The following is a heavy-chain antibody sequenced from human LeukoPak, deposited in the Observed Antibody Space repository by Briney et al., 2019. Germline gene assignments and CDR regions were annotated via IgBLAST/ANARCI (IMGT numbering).Heavy chain of an antibody. D-gene: IGHD3-22*01. CDR1: GYTFTSYW. J-gene: IGHJ4*02. CDR2: IDPSDSYT. V-gene: IGHV5-10-1*01. CDR3: ARLGGYNYDFDY. Sequence: GESLQISCKGSGYTFTSYWISWVRQMPGKGLEWMGRIDPSDSYTNYSPSFQGHVTISADKSISTAYLQWSSLKASDTAMYYCARLGGYNYDFDYWGQGTLVTVSS.